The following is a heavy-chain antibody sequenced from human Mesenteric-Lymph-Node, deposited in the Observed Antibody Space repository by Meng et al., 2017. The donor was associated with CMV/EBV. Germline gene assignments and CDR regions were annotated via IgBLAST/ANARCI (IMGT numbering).Heavy chain of an antibody. Sequence: GESLKISCAASGFTFSNYGMHWVRQAPGKGLECVSFIRYDGSNEYYADSLKGRFTISRDNSKNTLYLQMNSLRTEDTAVYYCAKETIPVTVVILDAFEIWGQGIMVTVSS. J-gene: IGHJ3*02. CDR1: GFTFSNYG. V-gene: IGHV3-30*02. CDR2: IRYDGSNE. D-gene: IGHD2/OR15-2a*01. CDR3: AKETIPVTVVILDAFEI.